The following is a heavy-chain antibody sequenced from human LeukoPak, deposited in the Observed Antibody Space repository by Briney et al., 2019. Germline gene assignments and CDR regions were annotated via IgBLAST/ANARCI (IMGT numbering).Heavy chain of an antibody. CDR2: ISYDGSNK. D-gene: IGHD2-2*01. V-gene: IGHV3-30-3*01. CDR3: ARAVYCSSTSCYEGYSLESPYFDY. Sequence: PGRSLRLSCAASGFTFSSYAMHWVRQAPGKGLEWVAVISYDGSNKYYADSVKGRFTISRDNSKSTLYLQMNSLRAEDTAVYYCARAVYCSSTSCYEGYSLESPYFDYWGQGTLVTVSS. J-gene: IGHJ4*02. CDR1: GFTFSSYA.